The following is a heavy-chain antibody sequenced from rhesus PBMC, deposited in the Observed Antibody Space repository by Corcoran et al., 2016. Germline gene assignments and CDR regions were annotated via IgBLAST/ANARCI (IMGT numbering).Heavy chain of an antibody. J-gene: IGHJ6*01. CDR2: SHGNSATT. D-gene: IGHD1-32*01. Sequence: QMQLQESGPGLVKPSETLSLTCDVSGGSISGYYWTWIRQPPGKGLEWIGGSHGNSATTHYSPALESRVTISKDTSKHQLSLMLRSVTAADTAVYYCARHSWNELFGLDSWGQGVVVTVSS. V-gene: IGHV4-143*01. CDR3: ARHSWNELFGLDS. CDR1: GGSISGYY.